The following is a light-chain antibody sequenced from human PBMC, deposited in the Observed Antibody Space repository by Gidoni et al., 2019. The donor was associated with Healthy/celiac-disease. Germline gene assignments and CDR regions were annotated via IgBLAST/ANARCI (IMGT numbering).Light chain of an antibody. CDR2: DAF. V-gene: IGKV3-11*01. Sequence: ILLTQSPATLSLSPGERATLSCRASQSVSSYLAWYQQKPGQAPRLLIYDAFNRATGIPARFSGSGSGTDFTLTISSLEPEDFAVYYCQQRTNWPALTFGGGTKVEIK. CDR3: QQRTNWPALT. CDR1: QSVSSY. J-gene: IGKJ4*01.